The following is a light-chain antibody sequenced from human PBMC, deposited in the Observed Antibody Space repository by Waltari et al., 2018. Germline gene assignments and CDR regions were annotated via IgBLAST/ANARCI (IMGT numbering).Light chain of an antibody. CDR2: RNH. V-gene: IGLV10-54*04. CDR1: SNTVGNLR. CDR3: SSWDSSLNAWV. J-gene: IGLJ3*02. Sequence: QAGLTQPPSVSQGLRRTAPLTCIRNSNTVGNLRAAWLQHHQGHPPKPLCYRNHNRPSWISERFSASRSGNTASLTITGLQPEDEADYYCSSWDSSLNAWVFGGGTKLTVL.